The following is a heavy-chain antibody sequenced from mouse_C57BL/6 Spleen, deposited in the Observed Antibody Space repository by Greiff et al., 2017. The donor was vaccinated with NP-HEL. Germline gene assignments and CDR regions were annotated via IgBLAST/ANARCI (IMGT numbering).Heavy chain of an antibody. CDR2: IRNKANGYTT. D-gene: IGHD1-1*01. Sequence: EVQGVESGGGLVQPGGSLSLSCAASGFTFTDYYMSWVRQPPGKALEWLGFIRNKANGYTTEYSASVKGRFTISRDNSQSILYLQMNALRAEDSATYYCARYYYGRYFDVWGTGTTVTVSS. J-gene: IGHJ1*03. CDR1: GFTFTDYY. CDR3: ARYYYGRYFDV. V-gene: IGHV7-3*01.